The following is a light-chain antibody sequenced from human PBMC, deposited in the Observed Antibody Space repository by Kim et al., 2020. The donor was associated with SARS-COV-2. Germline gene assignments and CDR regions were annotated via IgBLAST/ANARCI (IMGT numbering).Light chain of an antibody. CDR3: SSYTSSKTWV. Sequence: GQSITISCTGTNSDIGGYNDVSWYQQHPGKAPKLLIYDVTKRPSGVSNRFSGSKSGNTASLTISGLQAEDEADYYCSSYTSSKTWVFGGGTQLTVL. J-gene: IGLJ3*02. CDR2: DVT. CDR1: NSDIGGYND. V-gene: IGLV2-14*04.